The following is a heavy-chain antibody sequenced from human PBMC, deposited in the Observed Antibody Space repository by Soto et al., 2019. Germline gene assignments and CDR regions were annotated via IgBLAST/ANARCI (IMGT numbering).Heavy chain of an antibody. V-gene: IGHV1-18*04. CDR3: ARDFRYTSSPVSWFDP. CDR1: GFNFISYG. D-gene: IGHD6-6*01. CDR2: ISGYNGKT. J-gene: IGHJ5*02. Sequence: QVLLVQSGGEVKKPGASVKVSCKASGFNFISYGINWVRQAPGQGLEWMGWISGYNGKTVYAHSVHDRVTMTTDATTGTAYMELRGLRSADTAIYYCARDFRYTSSPVSWFDPWGKGTLVTVTS.